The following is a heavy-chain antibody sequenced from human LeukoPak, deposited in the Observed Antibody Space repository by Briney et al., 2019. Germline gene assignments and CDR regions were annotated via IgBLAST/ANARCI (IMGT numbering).Heavy chain of an antibody. J-gene: IGHJ4*02. CDR1: GGSFSGYY. V-gene: IGHV4-34*01. CDR3: ARSSTNHLLFDY. Sequence: PXETLSLTCAVYGGSFSGYYWSWIRQPPGKGLEWIGEINHSGSTNYNPSLKSRVTISVDTSKNQFSLKLSSVTAADTAVYYCARSSTNHLLFDYWGQGTLVTVSS. CDR2: INHSGST. D-gene: IGHD5/OR15-5a*01.